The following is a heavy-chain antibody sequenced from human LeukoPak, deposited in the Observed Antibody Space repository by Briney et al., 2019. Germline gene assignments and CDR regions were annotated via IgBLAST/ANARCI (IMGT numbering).Heavy chain of an antibody. D-gene: IGHD6-6*01. Sequence: PSETLSLTCTVSGGXISSSLQYWAWTRPPPGKGLEWLATISESGTTYYNPSLKSRATISVDTSKNQFSLNLGSVTAADTAVYYCARHPGIAARGVDYWGQGTLVTVSS. CDR1: GGXISSSLQY. V-gene: IGHV4-39*01. J-gene: IGHJ4*02. CDR3: ARHPGIAARGVDY. CDR2: ISESGTT.